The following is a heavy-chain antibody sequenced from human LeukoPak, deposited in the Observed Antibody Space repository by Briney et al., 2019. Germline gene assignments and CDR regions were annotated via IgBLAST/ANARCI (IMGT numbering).Heavy chain of an antibody. J-gene: IGHJ5*02. CDR3: AREVDTAMVIGSWFDP. Sequence: ASVKVSCKASGYTFTSYAMNWVRQAPGQGLEWMGWINTNTGNPTYAQGFTGRFVFSLDTPVSTAYLQISSLKAEDTAVYYGAREVDTAMVIGSWFDPWGQGTLVTVSS. D-gene: IGHD5-18*01. CDR1: GYTFTSYA. CDR2: INTNTGNP. V-gene: IGHV7-4-1*02.